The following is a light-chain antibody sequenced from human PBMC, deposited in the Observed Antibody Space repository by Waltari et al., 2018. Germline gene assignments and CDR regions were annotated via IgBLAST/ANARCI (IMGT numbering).Light chain of an antibody. CDR3: QQLHSYPIT. CDR2: DAS. V-gene: IGKV1-13*02. Sequence: AIHLTQSPSSLSASVGDRITITCRASQGISSALAWYQQKPGESPKFLIYDASSLQSGVPSRFSGSASGTDFTLTINSLQPEDFATYYCQQLHSYPITFGQGTRLEIK. J-gene: IGKJ5*01. CDR1: QGISSA.